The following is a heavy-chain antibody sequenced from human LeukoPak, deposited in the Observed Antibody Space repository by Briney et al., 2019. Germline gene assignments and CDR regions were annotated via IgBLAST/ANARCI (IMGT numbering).Heavy chain of an antibody. CDR3: AKDGYYDSSGWV. Sequence: GGSLRLSCAASGFTFSSYAMSWVRQAPGKGLEWVSAISGSGGSTYYADSVKGRFTISRDNSKNTLYLQMNSLRAEDTVVYYCAKDGYYDSSGWVWGKGTTVTVSS. CDR1: GFTFSSYA. D-gene: IGHD3-22*01. J-gene: IGHJ6*04. CDR2: ISGSGGST. V-gene: IGHV3-23*01.